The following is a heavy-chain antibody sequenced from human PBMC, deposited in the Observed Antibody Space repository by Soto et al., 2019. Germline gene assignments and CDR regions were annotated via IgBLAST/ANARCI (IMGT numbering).Heavy chain of an antibody. CDR2: LNTGNGNT. CDR3: ARGRSDLDDYRY. D-gene: IGHD3-3*01. V-gene: IGHV1-3*04. CDR1: GYTFSNYV. Sequence: ASVKVSCKASGYTFSNYVLHWVRQVPGQGLEWMGWLNTGNGNTRYSQKFQDRVTFTREASATTAHMELSRLSSEDTAVYYGARGRSDLDDYRYWGKGTQVTVAS. J-gene: IGHJ4*02.